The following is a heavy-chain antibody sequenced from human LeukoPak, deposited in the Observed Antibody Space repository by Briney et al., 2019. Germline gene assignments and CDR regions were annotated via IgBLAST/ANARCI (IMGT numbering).Heavy chain of an antibody. CDR1: GDSVRSDSSH. Sequence: SSETLSLTCTVSGDSVRSDSSHWSWIRQPPGKGLEWIGYIHYNGNTNYNPSLKSRVTISLDKSKNQFSLELSSVTAADTAMYYCARNRGWYATDVWGQGTTVTVSS. CDR3: ARNRGWYATDV. D-gene: IGHD3-10*01. J-gene: IGHJ6*02. V-gene: IGHV4-61*01. CDR2: IHYNGNT.